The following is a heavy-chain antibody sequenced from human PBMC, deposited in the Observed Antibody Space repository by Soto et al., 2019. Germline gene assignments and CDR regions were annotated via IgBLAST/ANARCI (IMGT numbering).Heavy chain of an antibody. D-gene: IGHD6-19*01. CDR3: ARDSVEAVYYYYYGMDV. CDR2: IIPIFGTA. CDR1: GGTFSSYA. Sequence: SVKVSCKASGGTFSSYAISWVRQTPGQGLEWMGGIIPIFGTANYAQKFQGRVTITADESTSTAYMELSSLRSEDTAVYYCARDSVEAVYYYYYGMDVWGQGTTVTVAS. J-gene: IGHJ6*02. V-gene: IGHV1-69*13.